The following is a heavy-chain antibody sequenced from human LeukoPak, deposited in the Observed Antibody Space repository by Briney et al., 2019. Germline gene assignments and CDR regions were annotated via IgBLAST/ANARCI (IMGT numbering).Heavy chain of an antibody. V-gene: IGHV3-7*04. J-gene: IGHJ4*02. D-gene: IGHD2-2*01. Sequence: GGSLRLSCAASGFTFSSYWMSWVRQAPGKGLEWVANIKQDGSENYYVDSVKGRFASSRDNAKSSLDLQMNSLRAEDTAVYYCARGGYCSSTSCYHPTGYYFDYWGQGTLVTVSS. CDR3: ARGGYCSSTSCYHPTGYYFDY. CDR2: IKQDGSEN. CDR1: GFTFSSYW.